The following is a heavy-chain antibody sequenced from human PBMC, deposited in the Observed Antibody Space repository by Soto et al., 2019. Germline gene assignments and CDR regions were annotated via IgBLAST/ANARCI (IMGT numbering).Heavy chain of an antibody. J-gene: IGHJ4*02. D-gene: IGHD3-16*01. CDR2: ISSSGPTI. CDR3: ARKGGDY. CDR1: GFTFSSYS. Sequence: GGSLRLSCAASGFTFSSYSMNWVRQAPGKGLEWISYISSSGPTIYYADSVKGRFTISRDNAKNSLYLQMNSLRAEDTAVYYCARKGGDYWXQGTLVTVSS. V-gene: IGHV3-48*01.